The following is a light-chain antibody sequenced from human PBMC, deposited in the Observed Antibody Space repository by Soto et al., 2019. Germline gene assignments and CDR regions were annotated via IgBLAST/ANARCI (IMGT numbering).Light chain of an antibody. CDR3: AAWDDSLNGL. Sequence: QSVLTQAPSASGTPGQRVTISCSGSSSNIGSYTVNWYQQLPGTAPKLLIYSDNQRPSGVPDRFPGSKSGTSASLAISGLQSEDEADYYCAAWDDSLNGLFGGGTKLTVL. CDR1: SSNIGSYT. V-gene: IGLV1-44*01. J-gene: IGLJ2*01. CDR2: SDN.